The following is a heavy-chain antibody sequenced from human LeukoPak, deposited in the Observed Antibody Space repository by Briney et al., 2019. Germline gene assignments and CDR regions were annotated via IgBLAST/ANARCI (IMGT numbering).Heavy chain of an antibody. D-gene: IGHD2-15*01. J-gene: IGHJ4*02. CDR2: ISGSGGST. Sequence: GGSLRLSCAASGFTFSSYGMSWVRQAPGKGLEWVSAISGSGGSTYYADSVKGRFTISRDNSKNTLYPQMNSLRAEDTAVYYCAKAPHYCSGGSCYSDYWGQGTLVTVSS. V-gene: IGHV3-23*01. CDR3: AKAPHYCSGGSCYSDY. CDR1: GFTFSSYG.